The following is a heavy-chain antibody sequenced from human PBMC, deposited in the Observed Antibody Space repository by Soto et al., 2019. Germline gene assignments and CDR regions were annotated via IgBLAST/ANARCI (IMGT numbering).Heavy chain of an antibody. D-gene: IGHD2-15*01. Sequence: QVQLVQSGAEVKKPGASVKVSCKASGYTFTSYDINWVRQATGQGLEWMGWMNTNSGNTGYAQKFHCRVTMTRNTSISTAYMELSSLTSEDTAVYYCARERTRIGFDIWGQGTMVTVSS. CDR2: MNTNSGNT. CDR3: ARERTRIGFDI. V-gene: IGHV1-8*01. CDR1: GYTFTSYD. J-gene: IGHJ3*02.